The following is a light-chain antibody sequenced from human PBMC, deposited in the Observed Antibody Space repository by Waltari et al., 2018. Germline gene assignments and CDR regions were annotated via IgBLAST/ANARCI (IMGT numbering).Light chain of an antibody. CDR3: QQYGSSPRLT. V-gene: IGKV3-20*01. J-gene: IGKJ4*01. CDR1: QSVSSRY. Sequence: EIVLTQSPGTLSLSPAERATLSFRASQSVSSRYLAWYQQKPSQAPRLLIYGACRRATGIPDRFSGSGSVTDVTLTISRLEPEDFAVYYGQQYGSSPRLTFGGGTKVEIK. CDR2: GAC.